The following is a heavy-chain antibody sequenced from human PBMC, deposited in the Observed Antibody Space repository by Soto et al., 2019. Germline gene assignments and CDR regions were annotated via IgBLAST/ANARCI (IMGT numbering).Heavy chain of an antibody. J-gene: IGHJ6*02. CDR3: ASRVVPAARYYYYYYGMDV. V-gene: IGHV4-39*01. D-gene: IGHD2-2*01. CDR2: IYYSGST. CDR1: GGSISSSSYY. Sequence: PSETLSLTCTVSGGSISSSSYYWGWIRQPPGKGLEWIGSIYYSGSTYYSPSLKSQVTISVDTSKNQFSLKLSSVTAADTAVYYCASRVVPAARYYYYYYGMDVWGQGTAVTVSS.